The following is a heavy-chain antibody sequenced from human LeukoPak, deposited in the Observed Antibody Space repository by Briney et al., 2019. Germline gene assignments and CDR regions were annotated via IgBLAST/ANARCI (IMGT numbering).Heavy chain of an antibody. CDR2: ISSSGSTI. CDR3: ATLPHDFWSGYYDY. Sequence: GGSLRLSCAASGFTFSDYYMSWIRQALGKGLEWVSYISSSGSTIYYADSVKGRFTISRDNAKNSLYLQMNSLRAEDTAVYYCATLPHDFWSGYYDYWGQGTLVTVSS. J-gene: IGHJ4*02. D-gene: IGHD3-3*01. V-gene: IGHV3-11*01. CDR1: GFTFSDYY.